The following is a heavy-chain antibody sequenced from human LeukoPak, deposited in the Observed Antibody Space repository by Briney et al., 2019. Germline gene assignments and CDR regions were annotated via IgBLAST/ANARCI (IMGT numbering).Heavy chain of an antibody. CDR3: AKGSGTREYYYDSSGYQSVPPPFDY. V-gene: IGHV3-23*01. Sequence: GGSLRLSCAASGFTFSSYAMSWVRQAPGKGLEWVSAISGSGGSTYYADSVKGRFTISRDNSKNTLYLQMNSLRAEDTAVYYCAKGSGTREYYYDSSGYQSVPPPFDYWGQGTLVTVSS. J-gene: IGHJ4*02. D-gene: IGHD3-22*01. CDR1: GFTFSSYA. CDR2: ISGSGGST.